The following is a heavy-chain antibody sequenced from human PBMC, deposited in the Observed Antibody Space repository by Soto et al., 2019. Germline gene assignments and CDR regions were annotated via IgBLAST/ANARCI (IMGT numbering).Heavy chain of an antibody. CDR1: GFIFSTYA. Sequence: EAQLLESGGGLVQPGGSLRLSCTASGFIFSTYAMSWVRQTPGKGLEWVSSVGNATDYADSVKGRFTIPRDNSKNTLFLQMNTLGDEDTAVYFCAKRSTSGTYYFDYWGRGTPVTVST. J-gene: IGHJ4*02. D-gene: IGHD1-1*01. CDR2: SVGNAT. CDR3: AKRSTSGTYYFDY. V-gene: IGHV3-23*01.